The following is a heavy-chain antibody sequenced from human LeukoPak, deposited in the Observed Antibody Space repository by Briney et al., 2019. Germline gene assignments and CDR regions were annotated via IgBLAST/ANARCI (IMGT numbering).Heavy chain of an antibody. CDR1: SYTFTSYG. CDR3: ARVVDYYYYMDV. V-gene: IGHV1-18*01. CDR2: ISAYNGNT. J-gene: IGHJ6*03. D-gene: IGHD2-15*01. Sequence: ASVKVSCKASSYTFTSYGIGWVRQAPGLGLEWMGWISAYNGNTNYAQKLQGRVTMTTDTSTSTAYMELRSLRSDDTAVYYCARVVDYYYYMDVWGKGTTVTVSS.